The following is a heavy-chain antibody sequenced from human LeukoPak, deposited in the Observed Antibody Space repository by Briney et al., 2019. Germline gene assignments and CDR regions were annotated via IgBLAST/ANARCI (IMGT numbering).Heavy chain of an antibody. D-gene: IGHD3/OR15-3a*01. Sequence: GGSLRLSCAASGFTFSTYNMNWVRQAPGKGLEWVSSISFSRSYIYYADSVRGRFTISRDNAENSLYLQMNSLRAEDTAVYYCARDGIVDWSFDYWGPGTLVTVSS. CDR1: GFTFSTYN. V-gene: IGHV3-21*06. CDR3: ARDGIVDWSFDY. J-gene: IGHJ4*02. CDR2: ISFSRSYI.